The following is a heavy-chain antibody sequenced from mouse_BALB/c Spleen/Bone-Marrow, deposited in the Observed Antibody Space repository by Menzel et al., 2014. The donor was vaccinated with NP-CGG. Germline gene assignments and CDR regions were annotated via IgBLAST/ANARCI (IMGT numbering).Heavy chain of an antibody. CDR2: ISYSGST. CDR3: ARSVYYGSSYVDY. D-gene: IGHD1-1*01. Sequence: EVKLVESGPGLVIPSQSLSLTCTVTGYSITSDYAWNWIRQFPGNKLEWMGYISYSGSTSYNPSLKSRISITRDTSKNQFFLQLNSVTTEDTATYYCARSVYYGSSYVDYWGQGTTLTVSS. J-gene: IGHJ2*01. V-gene: IGHV3-2*02. CDR1: GYSITSDYA.